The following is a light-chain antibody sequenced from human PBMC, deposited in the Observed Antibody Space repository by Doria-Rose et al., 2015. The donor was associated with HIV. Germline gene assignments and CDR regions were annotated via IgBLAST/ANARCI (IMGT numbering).Light chain of an antibody. Sequence: TQSPGTLSLSPGERATLSCRASQSFSSTYLAWYQQKPGQAPSLLIYDGSTRATGVPDRFSASGSGTDFTLTINRLEPEDFALYYCHQFGTSWTFGQGTKVEI. CDR2: DGS. CDR1: QSFSSTY. J-gene: IGKJ1*01. CDR3: HQFGTSWT. V-gene: IGKV3-20*01.